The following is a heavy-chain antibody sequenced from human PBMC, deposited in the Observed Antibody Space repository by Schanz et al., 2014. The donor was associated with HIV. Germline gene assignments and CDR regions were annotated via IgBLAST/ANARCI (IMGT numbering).Heavy chain of an antibody. CDR1: GFTFSNYF. CDR2: IKSDGSAQ. Sequence: EVQLVESGGDLVQSGGSLRLSCVASGFTFSNYFMTWVRQAPGKGLEWVAHIKSDGSAQDYVDSVKGRFTISRDNARNSVFLQMESLRAEDTAVYYCARDGGEVWGQGTTVTVSS. V-gene: IGHV3-7*01. J-gene: IGHJ6*02. D-gene: IGHD3-16*01. CDR3: ARDGGEV.